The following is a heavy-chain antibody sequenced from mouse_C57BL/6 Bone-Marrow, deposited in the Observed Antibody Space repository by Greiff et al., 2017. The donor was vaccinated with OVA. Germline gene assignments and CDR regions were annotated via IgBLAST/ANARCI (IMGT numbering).Heavy chain of an antibody. V-gene: IGHV14-4*01. J-gene: IGHJ2*01. CDR1: GFNIKDDY. CDR3: TTYRY. CDR2: SDPENGDT. Sequence: EVQLQQSGAELVRPGASVKLSCTASGFNIKDDYMHWVKEKTEQGLEWIGWSDPENGDTEYASKFQGKATITADTSSKTVYLHLSSLTSEDTAVYYCTTYRYWGQGTTLTVSS.